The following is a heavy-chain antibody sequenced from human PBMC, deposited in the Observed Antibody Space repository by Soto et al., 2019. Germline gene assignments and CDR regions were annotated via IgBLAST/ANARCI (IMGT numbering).Heavy chain of an antibody. Sequence: GESLKISCKTSADSFTTDWIGWVRQMPGKGLEWMGVIYPGDSRTRYSPPLQGQVTISADKSITTTYLQWSSLKASDTAIYYCAASIFYYGMDVWGQGTTVTVS. J-gene: IGHJ6*02. CDR3: AASIFYYGMDV. CDR2: IYPGDSRT. CDR1: ADSFTTDW. V-gene: IGHV5-51*01.